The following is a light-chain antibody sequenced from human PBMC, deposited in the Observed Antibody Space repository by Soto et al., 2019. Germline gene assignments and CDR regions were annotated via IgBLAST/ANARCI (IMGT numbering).Light chain of an antibody. J-gene: IGLJ1*01. CDR1: SSNIGAGYD. Sequence: SVLTQPPSVSGAPGQRVTISCTRSSSNIGAGYDVHWYQQLPGTAPKLLIYGNSNRPSGVPDRFSGSKSGTSASLAITGLQAEDEAYYYCQSYDSNLSAFYAFGTGPIVTDL. CDR3: QSYDSNLSAFYA. CDR2: GNS. V-gene: IGLV1-40*01.